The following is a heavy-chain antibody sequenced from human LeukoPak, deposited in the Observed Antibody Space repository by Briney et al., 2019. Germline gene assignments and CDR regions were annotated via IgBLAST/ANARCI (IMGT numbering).Heavy chain of an antibody. V-gene: IGHV3-48*01. D-gene: IGHD6-25*01. Sequence: PGGSLRLSRAASGFTFSSYTMNWVRQPPGKGLEWVSNIGTSSTTIYYADSVKGRFTISRDNAKNSLYLQMNSLRADDTAVYYCATFAAGGSYYYYMDVWGKGTTVTVSS. CDR2: IGTSSTTI. CDR1: GFTFSSYT. J-gene: IGHJ6*03. CDR3: ATFAAGGSYYYYMDV.